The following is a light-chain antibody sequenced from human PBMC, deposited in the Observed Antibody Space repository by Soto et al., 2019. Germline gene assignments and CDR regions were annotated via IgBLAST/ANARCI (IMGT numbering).Light chain of an antibody. J-gene: IGLJ1*01. V-gene: IGLV1-40*01. CDR2: GNS. CDR1: SSNIGAGYD. CDR3: QSYDSSLSVYV. Sequence: QLVLTQPPSVSGAPGQRVTISCTGSSSNIGAGYDVHWYQQLPGTAPKLLIYGNSNRPSGVPDRSSGSKSGTSASLAITGLQAEDEADYYCQSYDSSLSVYVFGTGTKVTVL.